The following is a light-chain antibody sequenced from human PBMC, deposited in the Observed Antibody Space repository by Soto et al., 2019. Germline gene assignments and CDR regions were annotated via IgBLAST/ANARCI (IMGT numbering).Light chain of an antibody. CDR3: QQYGSSPRT. V-gene: IGKV3-20*01. Sequence: EIVLTQSPGTLSLSPGERATLSCRASQSVSSSYLVWYQQKPGQAPRLLIYCASSRATGIPDRFSGSGSGTDFTLTISRLEPEDFAVYYCQQYGSSPRTFGQGTKVEIK. CDR2: CAS. CDR1: QSVSSSY. J-gene: IGKJ1*01.